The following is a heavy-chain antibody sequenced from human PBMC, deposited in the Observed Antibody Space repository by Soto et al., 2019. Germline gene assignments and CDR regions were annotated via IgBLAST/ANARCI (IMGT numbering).Heavy chain of an antibody. CDR2: IYPGDSDT. D-gene: IGHD3-3*01. J-gene: IGHJ4*02. V-gene: IGHV5-51*01. Sequence: KVSCKASGYTFTSYGISWVRQMPGKGLEWMGIIYPGDSDTRYSPSFQGQVTISADKSISTAYLQWSSLKASDTAMYYCARHGRFGPLTPTDYWGQGTLVTVSS. CDR1: GYTFTSYG. CDR3: ARHGRFGPLTPTDY.